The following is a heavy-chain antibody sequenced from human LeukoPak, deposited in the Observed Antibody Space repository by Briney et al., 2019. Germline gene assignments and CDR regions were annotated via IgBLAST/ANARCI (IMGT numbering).Heavy chain of an antibody. CDR2: IYTSGST. Sequence: SETLSLTCTVSGGSISSGSYYWSWIRQPAGKGLEWIGRIYTSGSTNYNPSLKSRVTMSVDTSKNQFSLKLSSVTAADTAVYYCAREGGSIDDFWSDYRFDYWGQGTLVTVSS. V-gene: IGHV4-61*02. D-gene: IGHD3-3*01. J-gene: IGHJ4*02. CDR3: AREGGSIDDFWSDYRFDY. CDR1: GGSISSGSYY.